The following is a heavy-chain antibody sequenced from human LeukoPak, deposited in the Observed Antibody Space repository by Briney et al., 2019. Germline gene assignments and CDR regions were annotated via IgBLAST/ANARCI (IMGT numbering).Heavy chain of an antibody. D-gene: IGHD3-10*01. CDR1: GFTFDDYA. J-gene: IGHJ6*03. Sequence: GGSLRLSCAASGFTFDDYAMHWVRQAPGKGLEWVSLITWDGGNTYYADSLKGRFTISRDNSKNTLYLQMNSLRAEDTAVYYYAKNVDYYGSSLHYYYYMDVWGKGTTVTISS. CDR3: AKNVDYYGSSLHYYYYMDV. CDR2: ITWDGGNT. V-gene: IGHV3-43D*03.